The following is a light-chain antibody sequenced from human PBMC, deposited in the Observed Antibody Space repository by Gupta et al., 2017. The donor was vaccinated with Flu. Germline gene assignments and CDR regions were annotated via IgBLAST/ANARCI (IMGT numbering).Light chain of an antibody. CDR2: GVT. J-gene: IGLJ2*01. Sequence: QSALTQPASASGSPVQSITISRTCTSSDIGSYNYVSWYQQHPGQAPKLLIYGVTNRPSGVSNRFSASKSGDTASLTISGLQAEDEADYYCSSFISSGTLVFGGGTKLTVL. CDR1: SSDIGSYNY. CDR3: SSFISSGTLV. V-gene: IGLV2-14*01.